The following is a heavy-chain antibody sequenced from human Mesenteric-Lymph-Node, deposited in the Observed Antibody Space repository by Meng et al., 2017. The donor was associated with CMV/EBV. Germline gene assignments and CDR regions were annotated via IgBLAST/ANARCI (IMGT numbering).Heavy chain of an antibody. CDR1: GFHFRNYA. CDR2: IRSGTGDT. D-gene: IGHD3-3*01. V-gene: IGHV3-23*03. J-gene: IGHJ5*02. Sequence: CASSGFHFRNYAMTWVRQAPGKGLEWVATIRSGTGDTKYAESVRGRFTISRDDSKNTLSLKMDRLRGDDTAVYYCAKSGLRFLDWFDTWGQGILVTVSS. CDR3: AKSGLRFLDWFDT.